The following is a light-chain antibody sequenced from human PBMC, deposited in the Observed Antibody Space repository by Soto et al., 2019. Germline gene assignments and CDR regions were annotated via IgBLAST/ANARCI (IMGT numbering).Light chain of an antibody. Sequence: QSVLTQPASVSGSPGQSITISCTGTSSDVGSYILVSWYQQYPGKAPKLMIYEGSQRPSGVSNRFSGSKSGNTASLTISGLQAEDEADYYCCSYAGSTTFVVFGGGTKLTVL. CDR1: SSDVGSYIL. CDR2: EGS. V-gene: IGLV2-23*01. J-gene: IGLJ2*01. CDR3: CSYAGSTTFVV.